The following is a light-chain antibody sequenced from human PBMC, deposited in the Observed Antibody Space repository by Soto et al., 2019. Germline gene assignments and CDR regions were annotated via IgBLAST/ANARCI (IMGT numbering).Light chain of an antibody. CDR2: GAS. Sequence: ILLTQSPLSLPVTPGEPATLSCRASQSLSSSYLAWYQQKPGQAPRLLVYGASTRATGIPARFSASGSGTDFTLTISDVQPEDFALYYCHQRQSWPRTFGQGTRWIS. CDR1: QSLSSSY. J-gene: IGKJ1*01. V-gene: IGKV3-11*01. CDR3: HQRQSWPRT.